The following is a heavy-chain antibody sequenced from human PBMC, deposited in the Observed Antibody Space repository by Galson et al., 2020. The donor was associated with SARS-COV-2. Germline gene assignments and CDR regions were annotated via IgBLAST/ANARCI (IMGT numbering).Heavy chain of an antibody. CDR1: GFTFSGAA. CDR3: TKLPDCTTTSCYQFYYGMDV. CDR2: IRSKAHNYAT. Sequence: TGGSLRLSCAASGFTFSGAAVHWVRQASGKGLEWAGRIRSKAHNYATAYGVSLQGRFTVSRDDSKNTAYLQMNSLKTEDTAVYYCTKLPDCTTTSCYQFYYGMDVWGQGTTVTVSS. D-gene: IGHD2-2*01. J-gene: IGHJ6*02. V-gene: IGHV3-73*01.